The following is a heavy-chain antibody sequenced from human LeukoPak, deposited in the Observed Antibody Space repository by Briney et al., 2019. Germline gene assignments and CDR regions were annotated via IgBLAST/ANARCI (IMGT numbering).Heavy chain of an antibody. J-gene: IGHJ3*02. CDR1: GGTFSSYA. V-gene: IGHV1-8*02. Sequence: ASVKVSCKASGGTFSSYAISWVRQATGQGLEWRGWMNPNSGNTGYAQKFQGRVTMTRNTSISTAYMELSSLRSEDTAVYYCAAASDAFYIWGQGTMVTVSS. CDR3: AAASDAFYI. D-gene: IGHD6-13*01. CDR2: MNPNSGNT.